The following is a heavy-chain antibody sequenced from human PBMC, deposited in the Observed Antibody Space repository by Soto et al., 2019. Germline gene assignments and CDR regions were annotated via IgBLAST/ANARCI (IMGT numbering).Heavy chain of an antibody. CDR1: GGSVSSGSYY. Sequence: SETLSLTCTVSGGSVSSGSYYWSWIRQPPGKGLEWIGYIYYSGSTNYNPSLKSRVTISVDTSKNQFSLKLSSVTAADTAVYYCARNRIPSGPDSSGYYYFDYWGQGTLVTVSS. CDR3: ARNRIPSGPDSSGYYYFDY. V-gene: IGHV4-61*01. CDR2: IYYSGST. D-gene: IGHD3-22*01. J-gene: IGHJ4*02.